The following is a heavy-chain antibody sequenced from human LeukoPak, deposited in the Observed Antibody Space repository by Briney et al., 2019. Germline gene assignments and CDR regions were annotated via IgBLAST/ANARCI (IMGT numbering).Heavy chain of an antibody. D-gene: IGHD6-13*01. J-gene: IGHJ4*02. CDR3: ARDRARQQLGFFYY. V-gene: IGHV3-21*01. CDR1: GFTFSSYS. Sequence: GGSLRLSCAASGFTFSSYSMNWVRQAPGKGLEWVSSISSSSSYIYYADSVKGRFTISRDNAKNSLYLQMNSLRAEDTAVYYCARDRARQQLGFFYYWGQGTLVTVSS. CDR2: ISSSSSYI.